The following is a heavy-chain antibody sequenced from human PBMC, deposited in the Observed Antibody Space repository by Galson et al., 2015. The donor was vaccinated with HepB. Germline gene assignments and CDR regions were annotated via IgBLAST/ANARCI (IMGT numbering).Heavy chain of an antibody. CDR2: ISIDGNFI. V-gene: IGHV3-30*03. D-gene: IGHD2-15*01. J-gene: IGHJ5*02. Sequence: SLRLSCAASGFPFSDNGMHWVRQAPGKGLEWVAVISIDGNFISYEDSVKGRFTISRDNSKNTLFLQLNSLRDEDTAVYYCATGCNISCKTRVIDPWGQGTLVTVSS. CDR3: ATGCNISCKTRVIDP. CDR1: GFPFSDNG.